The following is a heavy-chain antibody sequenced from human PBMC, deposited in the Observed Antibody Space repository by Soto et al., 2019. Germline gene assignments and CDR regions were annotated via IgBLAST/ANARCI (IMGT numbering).Heavy chain of an antibody. D-gene: IGHD6-6*01. CDR1: GFTFSSYA. CDR3: ANPLSTYFSSFYX. CDR2: ISCSGGST. V-gene: IGHV3-23*01. J-gene: IGHJ4*02. Sequence: GSLTLSCAASGFTFSSYAMSWVRQAPGKGLEWVSSISCSGGSTYYAYSVKVRFTISRDNSKKTLYLQMKSLRAEDTAVYYCANPLSTYFSSFYXWGQGTSFPVSX.